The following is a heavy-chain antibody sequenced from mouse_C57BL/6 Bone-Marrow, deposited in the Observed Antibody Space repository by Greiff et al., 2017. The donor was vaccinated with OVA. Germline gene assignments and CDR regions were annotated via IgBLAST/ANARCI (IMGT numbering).Heavy chain of an antibody. J-gene: IGHJ4*01. CDR2: IDPSDSYT. V-gene: IGHV1-69*01. Sequence: VKLVESGAELVMPGASVKLSCKASGYTFTSYWMHWVKQRPGQGLEWIGEIDPSDSYTNYNQKFKGKSTLTVDKSSSTAYMQLSSLTSEDSAVYYCARGTTKYYAMDYWGQGTSVTVSS. D-gene: IGHD2-1*01. CDR3: ARGTTKYYAMDY. CDR1: GYTFTSYW.